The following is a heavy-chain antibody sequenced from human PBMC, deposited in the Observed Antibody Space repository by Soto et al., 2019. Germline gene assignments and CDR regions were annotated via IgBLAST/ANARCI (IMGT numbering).Heavy chain of an antibody. V-gene: IGHV1-69*10. CDR1: GGTFSTYG. CDR3: AKSRQQLAQSWFDP. D-gene: IGHD6-13*01. CDR2: LIPMFGIV. Sequence: SVKVSCKSSGGTFSTYGISWLRQAPGQGLEWMGGLIPMFGIVKYAQYFQGRVKIFADKSTTTVYMELSSLRSEDAAVYYCAKSRQQLAQSWFDPWGQGTLVTVSS. J-gene: IGHJ5*02.